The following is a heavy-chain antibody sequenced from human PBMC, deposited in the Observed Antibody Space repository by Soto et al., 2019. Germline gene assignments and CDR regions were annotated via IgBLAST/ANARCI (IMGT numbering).Heavy chain of an antibody. CDR3: ATSLTTVAIDY. CDR1: GFAFSSYT. D-gene: IGHD4-17*01. Sequence: EVQLVESGGGLVKPGGSLRLSCAASGFAFSSYTMTWVRQAPGKGLEWVSSISSSSTYIYTTDSVMGRFTISRDNAKNSVYLQMNSLRAEDTAVYCCATSLTTVAIDYWGQGTLVTVSS. CDR2: ISSSSTYI. V-gene: IGHV3-21*01. J-gene: IGHJ4*02.